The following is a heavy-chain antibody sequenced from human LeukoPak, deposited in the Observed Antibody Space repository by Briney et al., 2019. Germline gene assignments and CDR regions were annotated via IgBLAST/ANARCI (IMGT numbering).Heavy chain of an antibody. CDR2: IYYSGST. Sequence: SETLSLTCAVYGGSFSGYYWSWIRQPPGKGLEWIGYIYYSGSTNYTPSLKSRVTISVDTSKNQFSLKLSSVTAADTAVYYCARRRNYYDSSGYPRLVYAFDIWGQGTMVTVSS. CDR1: GGSFSGYY. D-gene: IGHD3-22*01. CDR3: ARRRNYYDSSGYPRLVYAFDI. V-gene: IGHV4-59*08. J-gene: IGHJ3*02.